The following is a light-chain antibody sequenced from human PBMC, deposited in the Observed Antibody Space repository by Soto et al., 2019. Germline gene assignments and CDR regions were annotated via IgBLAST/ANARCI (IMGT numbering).Light chain of an antibody. CDR1: QSISGSA. Sequence: EIVLTQSPGTLSLSPGERATLSCRASQSISGSAFAWYQQKPGQAPRLLIFGISSRATGIPDRFSGSGSGTDFTLTISRLEPEDVAVYYCQQYGRAPDSFGQGTKLEIK. J-gene: IGKJ2*03. V-gene: IGKV3-20*01. CDR2: GIS. CDR3: QQYGRAPDS.